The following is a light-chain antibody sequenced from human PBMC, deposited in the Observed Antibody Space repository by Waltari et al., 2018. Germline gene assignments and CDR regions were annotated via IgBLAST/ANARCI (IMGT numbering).Light chain of an antibody. V-gene: IGLV5-45*01. J-gene: IGLJ2*01. CDR1: SGIDVATFK. CDR3: MILYNDAVV. CDR2: CRSDSTD. Sequence: QAVLTQPASLSASPGASVSLTCTFRSGIDVATFKIYWYKQRPGSPPRFLLKCRSDSTDQRGSGVPSRFSVSKDSSANAALLLISGLQSENEADYYCMILYNDAVVCGGGTKLTVL.